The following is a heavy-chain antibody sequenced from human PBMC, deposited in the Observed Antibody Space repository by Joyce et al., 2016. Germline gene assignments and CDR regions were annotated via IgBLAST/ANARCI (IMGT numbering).Heavy chain of an antibody. V-gene: IGHV3-23*01. D-gene: IGHD1-14*01. Sequence: EVQLLESGGGLVQPGGSLRLSCVGSGLTFSSSAMSWVRQAPGKGLGLVSLISGRGDTAHYADSVKGRFTMSRDKSKNTLYLQMNSLRAEDTAAYFCGSRSILAVTEYPLRYWGQGTLVTVSS. CDR2: ISGRGDTA. J-gene: IGHJ4*02. CDR1: GLTFSSSA. CDR3: GSRSILAVTEYPLRY.